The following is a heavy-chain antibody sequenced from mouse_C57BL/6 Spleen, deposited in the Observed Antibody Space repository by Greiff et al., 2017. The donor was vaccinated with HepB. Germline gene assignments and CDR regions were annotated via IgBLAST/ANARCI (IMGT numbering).Heavy chain of an antibody. V-gene: IGHV3-8*01. CDR1: GYSITSAY. CDR2: MRYSGSS. Sequence: DVKLQESGPGLAKPSQTLSLICSVTGYSITSAYWNWIRKFPGNKLEFMGYMRYSGSSYYNPSLKSRLSITRDTSKNQYYLQLNSVTSADTDTYFCARGTNYWYFDVWGTGTTVTVSS. J-gene: IGHJ1*03. D-gene: IGHD1-1*01. CDR3: ARGTNYWYFDV.